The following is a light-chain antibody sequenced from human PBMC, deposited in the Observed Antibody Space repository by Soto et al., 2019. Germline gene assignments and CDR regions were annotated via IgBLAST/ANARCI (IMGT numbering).Light chain of an antibody. CDR1: QTVRTNY. J-gene: IGKJ4*01. CDR3: QQYSDSPLT. CDR2: GAS. Sequence: EIVLTQSPGTLSLSPGERATLSCRASQTVRTNYLAWFQHKPAQAPRLLIYGASSRATGIPDRFSGSGSGTDFTHIIDSLEPEEFAVYFCQQYSDSPLTFGGGTKVEIK. V-gene: IGKV3-20*01.